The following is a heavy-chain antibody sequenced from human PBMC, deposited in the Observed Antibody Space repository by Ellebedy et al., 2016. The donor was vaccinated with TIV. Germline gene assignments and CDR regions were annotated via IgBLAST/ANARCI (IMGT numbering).Heavy chain of an antibody. Sequence: GESLKISXAASGFTFSSYWMSWVRQAPGKGLEWVANIKQDGSEKYYVDSVKGRFTISRDNAKNSLYLQMNSLRAEDTAVYYCARECHYMDVWGKGTTVTVSS. J-gene: IGHJ6*03. CDR2: IKQDGSEK. CDR1: GFTFSSYW. V-gene: IGHV3-7*01. CDR3: ARECHYMDV.